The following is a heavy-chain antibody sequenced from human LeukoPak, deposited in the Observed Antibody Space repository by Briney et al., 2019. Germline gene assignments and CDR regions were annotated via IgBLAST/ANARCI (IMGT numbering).Heavy chain of an antibody. Sequence: GGSLRLACTGAGFTFATYTFSWVRQAPGKGLEWVANIKQDGSEKYYVDSVKGRFTISRDNAKNSLYLQMNSLRAEDTAVYYCARYFDWFHTSDYWGQGTLVTVSS. CDR3: ARYFDWFHTSDY. V-gene: IGHV3-7*01. CDR2: IKQDGSEK. J-gene: IGHJ4*02. D-gene: IGHD3-9*01. CDR1: GFTFATYT.